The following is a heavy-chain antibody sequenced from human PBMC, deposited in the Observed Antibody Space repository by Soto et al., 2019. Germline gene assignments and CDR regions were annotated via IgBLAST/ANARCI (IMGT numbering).Heavy chain of an antibody. CDR2: ISSSGSYI. V-gene: IGHV3-21*01. Sequence: EVQLVESGGGLVKPGGSLRLSCAASGFTFSSYSMGWVRQAPGKGLEWVAYISSSGSYIYYADSVKGRFTVSRDNAKKSVVLQMTSLRAEDTAVYYCARGGYDLNSFDPWGQGTLVTVSS. CDR1: GFTFSSYS. CDR3: ARGGYDLNSFDP. J-gene: IGHJ5*02. D-gene: IGHD3-22*01.